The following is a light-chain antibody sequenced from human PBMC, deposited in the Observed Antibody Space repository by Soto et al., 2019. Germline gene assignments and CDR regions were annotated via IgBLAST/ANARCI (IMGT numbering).Light chain of an antibody. Sequence: EVVLTQSPGTLSLSPGERATLYCRTSQTIVSTYLAWYQQKAGQAPRLLMYGTSSRATGIPDRFSGSGSGTDSTLTISRVEPEDFAIYYCQQYSGSPPRTFGQGTKVEIK. J-gene: IGKJ1*01. CDR1: QTIVSTY. V-gene: IGKV3-20*01. CDR2: GTS. CDR3: QQYSGSPPRT.